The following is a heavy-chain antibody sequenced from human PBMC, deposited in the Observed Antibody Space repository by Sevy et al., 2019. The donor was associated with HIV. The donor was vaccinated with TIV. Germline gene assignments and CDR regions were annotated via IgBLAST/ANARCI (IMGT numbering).Heavy chain of an antibody. CDR2: IYSDGKT. J-gene: IGHJ4*02. D-gene: IGHD6-19*01. V-gene: IGHV3-66*01. CDR3: AGWSSAWTLFDY. CDR1: GFTVSRNY. Sequence: GGSLRLSCAASGFTVSRNYMSWVRQAPGKGLGWVSGIYSDGKTFYADSVQDRFTISRDNSKNTLYLQMNSLRAEDTAVYYCAGWSSAWTLFDYWGQGTLVTVSS.